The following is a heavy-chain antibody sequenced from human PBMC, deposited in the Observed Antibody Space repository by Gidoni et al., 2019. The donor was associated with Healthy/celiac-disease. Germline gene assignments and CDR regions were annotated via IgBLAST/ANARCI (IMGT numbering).Heavy chain of an antibody. D-gene: IGHD6-19*01. V-gene: IGHV3-30*02. CDR2: DGSNK. CDR3: AKDPYSSGDY. J-gene: IGHJ4*02. Sequence: DGSNKYYADSVKGRFTISRDNSKNTLYLQMNSLRAEDTAVYYCAKDPYSSGDYWGQGTLVTVSS.